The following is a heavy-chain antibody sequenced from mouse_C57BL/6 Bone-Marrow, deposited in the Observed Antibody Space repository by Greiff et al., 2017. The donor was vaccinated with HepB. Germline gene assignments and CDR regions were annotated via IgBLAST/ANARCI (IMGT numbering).Heavy chain of an antibody. CDR1: GYTFTSYW. CDR3: ARSGYYGSRFDY. J-gene: IGHJ2*01. D-gene: IGHD1-1*01. CDR2: IDPSDSET. Sequence: VQLQQPGAELVRPGSSVKLSCKASGYTFTSYWMHWVKQRPIQGLEWIGNIDPSDSETHYNQKFKDKATLTVDKSSSTAYMQLSSLTSEDSAVYYCARSGYYGSRFDYWGQGTTLTVSS. V-gene: IGHV1-52*01.